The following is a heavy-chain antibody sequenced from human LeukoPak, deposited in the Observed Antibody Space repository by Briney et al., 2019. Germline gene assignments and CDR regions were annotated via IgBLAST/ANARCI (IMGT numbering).Heavy chain of an antibody. D-gene: IGHD2-2*01. J-gene: IGHJ2*01. CDR1: GFTFSSYA. Sequence: AGGSLRLSCAASGFTFSSYAMSWVRQAPGKGLEWVSAISGSGGSTYYADSVKGRFTISRDNSKNTLYLQMNSLRAEDTAVYYCAKDPGVVPAAIYDLWGRGTLVTVSS. CDR2: ISGSGGST. V-gene: IGHV3-23*01. CDR3: AKDPGVVPAAIYDL.